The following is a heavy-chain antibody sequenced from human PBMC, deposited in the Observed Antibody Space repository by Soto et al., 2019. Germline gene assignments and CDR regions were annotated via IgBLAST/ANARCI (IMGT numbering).Heavy chain of an antibody. Sequence: PGGSLRLSCAASGFTFDDYAMHWVRQAPGKSLEWVSGISWNSGSIGYADSVKGRFTISRDNAKNSLYLQMNSLRAEDTALYYCAKDFHYSSGGGCFDYWGQGTLVTVSS. CDR3: AKDFHYSSGGGCFDY. CDR1: GFTFDDYA. CDR2: ISWNSGSI. V-gene: IGHV3-9*01. J-gene: IGHJ4*02. D-gene: IGHD6-19*01.